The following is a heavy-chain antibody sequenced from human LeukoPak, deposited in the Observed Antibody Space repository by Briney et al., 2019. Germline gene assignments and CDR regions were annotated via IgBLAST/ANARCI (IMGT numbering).Heavy chain of an antibody. J-gene: IGHJ4*02. CDR2: ISYDGSNK. D-gene: IGHD2-2*01. CDR1: GFTFSSYS. V-gene: IGHV3-30*18. CDR3: AKDRYCSSTSCPIDY. Sequence: GGSLRLSCAASGFTFSSYSMNWVRQAPGKGLEWVAVISYDGSNKYYADSVKGRFTISRDNSKNTLYLQMNSLRAEDTAVYYCAKDRYCSSTSCPIDYWGQGTLVTVSS.